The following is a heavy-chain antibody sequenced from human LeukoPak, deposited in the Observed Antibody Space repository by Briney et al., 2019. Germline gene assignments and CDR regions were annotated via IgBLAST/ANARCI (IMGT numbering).Heavy chain of an antibody. V-gene: IGHV3-11*06. D-gene: IGHD3-10*01. CDR1: GFTFSDYY. Sequence: PGGSLRLSGAASGFTFSDYYMSWIRQAPGKGLEWVSYISSSSSYTNYADSVKGRFTISRDNAKNSLYLQMNSLRAEDTAVYYCARTLGSGSPQYWGQGTLVTVSS. J-gene: IGHJ4*02. CDR2: ISSSSSYT. CDR3: ARTLGSGSPQY.